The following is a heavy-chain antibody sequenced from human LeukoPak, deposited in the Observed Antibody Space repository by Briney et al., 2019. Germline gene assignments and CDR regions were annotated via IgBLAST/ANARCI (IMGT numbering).Heavy chain of an antibody. CDR3: ARESRGYSYGITDY. CDR1: GFTFSDYY. D-gene: IGHD5-18*01. CDR2: ISSSGSTI. V-gene: IGHV3-11*04. Sequence: GGSLRLSCAASGFTFSDYYMSWIRQAPGKGLEWVSYISSSGSTIYYADSVKGRFTISRDNSKNTLYLQMNSLRAEDTAVYYCARESRGYSYGITDYWGQGTLVTVSS. J-gene: IGHJ4*02.